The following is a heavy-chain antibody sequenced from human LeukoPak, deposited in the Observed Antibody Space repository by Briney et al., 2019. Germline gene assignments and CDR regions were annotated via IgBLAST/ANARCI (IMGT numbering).Heavy chain of an antibody. J-gene: IGHJ6*03. CDR3: ARVYYDFWSGHRTNYYMDV. Sequence: SETLSLTCTVSGGSISSYYWSWIRQPPGKGLEWVGYIYYSGSTNYNPSLKSRVTISVDTSKNQFSLKLSSVTAADTAVYYCARVYYDFWSGHRTNYYMDVWGKGTTVTVSS. V-gene: IGHV4-59*01. CDR1: GGSISSYY. D-gene: IGHD3-3*01. CDR2: IYYSGST.